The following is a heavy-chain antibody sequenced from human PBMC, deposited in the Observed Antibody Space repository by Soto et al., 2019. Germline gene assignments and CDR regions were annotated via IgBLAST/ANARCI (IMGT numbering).Heavy chain of an antibody. D-gene: IGHD2-15*01. Sequence: QVQLVQSGAEVKKPGSSVKVSCKASGGTFSSYAISWVRQAPGQGLEWMGGIIPIFGTANYAQKFQGRVTIAADESWNDAYMEQSSVRTDDTAVYFCARCQGVVVVAATPYYGYGMDVGGQGTTVTVSS. CDR3: ARCQGVVVVAATPYYGYGMDV. J-gene: IGHJ6*02. V-gene: IGHV1-69*12. CDR2: IIPIFGTA. CDR1: GGTFSSYA.